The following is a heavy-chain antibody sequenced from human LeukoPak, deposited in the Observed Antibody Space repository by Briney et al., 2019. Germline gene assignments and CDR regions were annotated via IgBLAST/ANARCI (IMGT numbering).Heavy chain of an antibody. CDR1: GFTFSSYS. D-gene: IGHD6-13*01. CDR3: ARDGAAAGNYNYYYYMDV. CDR2: ISSSSSTM. J-gene: IGHJ6*03. V-gene: IGHV3-48*01. Sequence: GGSLRLSCAASGFTFSSYSMNWVRQAPGKGLEWVSYISSSSSTMYYADSVKGRFTISRDNAKNSLNLQMNSLRAEDMAVYYCARDGAAAGNYNYYYYMDVWGKGTTVTVSS.